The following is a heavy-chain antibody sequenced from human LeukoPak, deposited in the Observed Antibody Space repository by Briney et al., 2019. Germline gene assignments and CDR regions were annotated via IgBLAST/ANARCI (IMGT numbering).Heavy chain of an antibody. CDR3: AKDRYSSSFGDLQH. D-gene: IGHD6-13*01. V-gene: IGHV3-7*03. CDR1: GFTVSSYW. Sequence: GRSLRPSCAASGFTVSSYWMSWVRQAPGKGLGWVANIKLVGSAKYYVDSVKGRFTISRDNAKNPLYLQMNSLRAEDTAVYYCAKDRYSSSFGDLQHWGQGTLVTVSS. CDR2: IKLVGSAK. J-gene: IGHJ1*01.